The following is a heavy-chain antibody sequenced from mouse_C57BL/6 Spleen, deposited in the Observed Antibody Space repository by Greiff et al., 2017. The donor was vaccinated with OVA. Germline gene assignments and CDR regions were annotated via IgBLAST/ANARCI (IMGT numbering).Heavy chain of an antibody. V-gene: IGHV1-7*01. CDR2: INPSSGYT. CDR1: GYTFTSYW. Sequence: QVQLQQSGAELANPGASVKLSCKASGYTFTSYWMHWVKQRPGQGLEWIGYINPSSGYTKYNQTFKDKATLTADKSSSTAYMQLSSLTYEDSAVYYCAYYYGSSDWYFDVWGTGTTVTVSS. CDR3: AYYYGSSDWYFDV. D-gene: IGHD1-1*01. J-gene: IGHJ1*03.